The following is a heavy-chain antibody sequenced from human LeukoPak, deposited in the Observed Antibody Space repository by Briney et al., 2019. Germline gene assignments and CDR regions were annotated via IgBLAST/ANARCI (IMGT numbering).Heavy chain of an antibody. CDR3: APGVVAAASFDY. D-gene: IGHD2-15*01. CDR1: GGTFGSYA. J-gene: IGHJ4*02. CDR2: INPNSGGT. V-gene: IGHV1-2*06. Sequence: GASVKVSCKASGGTFGSYAISWVRQAPGQGLEWMGRINPNSGGTNYAQKFQGRVTMTRDTSISTAYMELSRLRSDDTAVYYCAPGVVAAASFDYWGQGTLVTVSS.